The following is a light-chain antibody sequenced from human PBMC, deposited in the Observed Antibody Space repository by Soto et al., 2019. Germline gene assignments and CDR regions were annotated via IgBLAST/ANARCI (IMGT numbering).Light chain of an antibody. CDR1: QSVSSTY. Sequence: EIVLTQSPGTRSLSPGERATLSCRASQSVSSTYLAWYQQKPGQAPRLLIYGASSRATGIPDRFSGSGSGTDFTLPISRLEPEDFAVYYCQQYGSSPRLTFGGGPKVEIK. CDR2: GAS. J-gene: IGKJ4*01. V-gene: IGKV3-20*01. CDR3: QQYGSSPRLT.